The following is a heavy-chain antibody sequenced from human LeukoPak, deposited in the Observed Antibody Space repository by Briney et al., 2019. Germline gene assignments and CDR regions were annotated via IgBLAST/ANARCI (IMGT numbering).Heavy chain of an antibody. D-gene: IGHD6-6*01. CDR3: AKGKALREYYFDY. CDR2: ISYDGSKE. J-gene: IGHJ4*02. CDR1: GFTFSSYG. Sequence: PGGSLRLSCAASGFTFSSYGMHWVRQAPGKGPEWVAAISYDGSKEYYADSVKGRFSISRDNSKNTLYLQMNSLRAEDTAVFYCAKGKALREYYFDYWGQGTLVTVYS. V-gene: IGHV3-30*18.